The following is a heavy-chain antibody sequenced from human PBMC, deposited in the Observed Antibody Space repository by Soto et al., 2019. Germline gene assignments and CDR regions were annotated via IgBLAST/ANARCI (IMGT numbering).Heavy chain of an antibody. Sequence: GGSLRLSCAASEFTISSYRMHWVRQAPGKGLEWVAVISYDGSNKYYEHYVKGRFTISRDNSKNTLYLQMNSPRAEDTAVYYCASVYSYGHGADYWGQGTLVTVSS. CDR3: ASVYSYGHGADY. V-gene: IGHV3-30*03. D-gene: IGHD5-18*01. CDR2: ISYDGSNK. J-gene: IGHJ4*02. CDR1: EFTISSYR.